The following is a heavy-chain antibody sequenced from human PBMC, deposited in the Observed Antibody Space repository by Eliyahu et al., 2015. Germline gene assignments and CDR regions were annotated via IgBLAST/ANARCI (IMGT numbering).Heavy chain of an antibody. Sequence: EVQLVESGGGLVQPGGSLXLSXAASXFXFTTYXXNWVRXAPGKGLEWVSYISSXSSTIYYGDSVKGRFTVSRDNGKNSLHLHMYSLRDDDTAVYYCARGYCGDYVGLDYWGQGTLVTVSS. J-gene: IGHJ4*02. CDR2: ISSXSSTI. CDR1: XFXFTTYX. CDR3: ARGYCGDYVGLDY. V-gene: IGHV3-48*02. D-gene: IGHD4-17*01.